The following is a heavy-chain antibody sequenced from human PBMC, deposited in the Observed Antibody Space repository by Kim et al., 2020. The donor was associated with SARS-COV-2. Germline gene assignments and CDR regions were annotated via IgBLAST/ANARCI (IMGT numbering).Heavy chain of an antibody. J-gene: IGHJ4*02. D-gene: IGHD3-22*01. V-gene: IGHV1-24*01. CDR1: GYTLTELS. Sequence: ASVKVSCKVSGYTLTELSMHWVRQAPGKGLEWMGGFDPEDGETIYAQKFQGRVTMTEVTSTDTAYMELSSLRSEDTAVYYCATVTRVTMIVQPWYFDYWGQGTLVTVSS. CDR3: ATVTRVTMIVQPWYFDY. CDR2: FDPEDGET.